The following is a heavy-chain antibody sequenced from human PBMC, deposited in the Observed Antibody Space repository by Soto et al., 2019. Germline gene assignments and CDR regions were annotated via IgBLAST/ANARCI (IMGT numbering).Heavy chain of an antibody. D-gene: IGHD2-2*01. CDR1: GFTFSSYA. CDR3: AKKSCSSTGCPYGMDV. CDR2: ISGSGGST. J-gene: IGHJ6*02. V-gene: IGHV3-23*01. Sequence: PGGSLRLSCAASGFTFSSYAMSWVRQAPGKGLEWVSAISGSGGSTYYADSVKGRFTISRDNSQNTLYLQMNSLRAEDTAVYYCAKKSCSSTGCPYGMDVWGQGTTVTVSS.